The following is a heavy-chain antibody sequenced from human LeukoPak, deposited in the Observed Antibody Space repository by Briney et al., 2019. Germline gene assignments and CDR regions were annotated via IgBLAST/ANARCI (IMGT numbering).Heavy chain of an antibody. CDR1: GFTFDDYA. CDR2: ISWNSGSI. J-gene: IGHJ6*02. CDR3: AKELHGMDV. Sequence: PGGSMRLSCAASGFTFDDYAMHWVRQAPGKGLEWVSGISWNSGSIGYADSVKGRFTISRDNAKNSLYLQMNSLRAEDTALYYCAKELHGMDVWGQGTTVTVSS. V-gene: IGHV3-9*01. D-gene: IGHD1-26*01.